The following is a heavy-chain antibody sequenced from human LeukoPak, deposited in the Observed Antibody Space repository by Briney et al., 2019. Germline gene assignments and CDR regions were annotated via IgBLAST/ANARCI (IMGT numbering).Heavy chain of an antibody. D-gene: IGHD6-19*01. CDR1: GYTFTSYD. V-gene: IGHV1-8*01. CDR2: MNPNSGNT. CDR3: ATGPIAVAGSRTSGWFDP. Sequence: GASVKVSCKASGYTFTSYDINWVRQATGQGLEWMGWMNPNSGNTGYAQKLQGRVTMTRNTSISTAYMELSSLRSEDTAVYYCATGPIAVAGSRTSGWFDPWGQGALVTVSS. J-gene: IGHJ5*02.